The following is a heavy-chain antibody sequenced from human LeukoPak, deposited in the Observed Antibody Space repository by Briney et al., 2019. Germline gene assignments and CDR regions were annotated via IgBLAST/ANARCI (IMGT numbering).Heavy chain of an antibody. CDR2: INAGNGNT. V-gene: IGHV1-3*01. Sequence: GASVKDSCKASGYTFTSYAMHWVRQAPGQRLEWMGWINAGNGNTKYSQKFQGRVTITRDTSASTAYMELSSLRSEDTAVYYCARAMATYYFDYWGQGTLVTVSS. D-gene: IGHD5-12*01. CDR3: ARAMATYYFDY. J-gene: IGHJ4*02. CDR1: GYTFTSYA.